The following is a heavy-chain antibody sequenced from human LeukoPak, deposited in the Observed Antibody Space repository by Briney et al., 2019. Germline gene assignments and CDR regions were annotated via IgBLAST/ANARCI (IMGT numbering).Heavy chain of an antibody. Sequence: GRSLRLSCAASGFTFSNYDMHWVRQAPGKGLEWVAVISYDGTNKYYADSVTGRFTISRDNSKTTLYLQMNSLRAEDTAVYYCAKENDFVYWGQGTLVTVSS. CDR1: GFTFSNYD. CDR2: ISYDGTNK. D-gene: IGHD3-3*01. CDR3: AKENDFVY. V-gene: IGHV3-30*18. J-gene: IGHJ4*02.